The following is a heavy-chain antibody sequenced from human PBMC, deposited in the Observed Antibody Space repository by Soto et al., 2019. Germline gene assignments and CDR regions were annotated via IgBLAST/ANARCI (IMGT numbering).Heavy chain of an antibody. CDR2: INAGNGNT. D-gene: IGHD5-12*01. V-gene: IGHV1-3*01. Sequence: ASVKVSCKASGYTFTSYAMHWVRQAPGQRLEWMGWINAGNGNTKYSQKFQGRVTITRDTSASTAYMELSSLRSEDTAVYYCARGSNSGYDYHYWGQGTLVTVSS. J-gene: IGHJ4*02. CDR3: ARGSNSGYDYHY. CDR1: GYTFTSYA.